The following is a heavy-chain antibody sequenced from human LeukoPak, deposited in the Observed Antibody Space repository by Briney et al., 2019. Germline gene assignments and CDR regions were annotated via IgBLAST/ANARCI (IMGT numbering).Heavy chain of an antibody. V-gene: IGHV4-38-2*02. CDR2: IYHSGST. CDR1: GYSISSGYY. D-gene: IGHD4-23*01. J-gene: IGHJ3*02. Sequence: SSETLSLTCTVSGYSISSGYYWGWIRQPPGKGLEWIGSIYHSGSTYYNPSLKSRVTISVDTSKNQFSLKLSSVIAADTAVYYCARDPDYGGNSGAFDIWGQGTMVTVSS. CDR3: ARDPDYGGNSGAFDI.